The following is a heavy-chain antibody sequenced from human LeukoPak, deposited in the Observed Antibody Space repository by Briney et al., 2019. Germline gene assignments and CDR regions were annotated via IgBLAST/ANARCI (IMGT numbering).Heavy chain of an antibody. V-gene: IGHV5-51*01. CDR2: IYPGDSHI. Sequence: GESLKISCKGSGYSFTSYWIGWVRQMPGKGLEWMGLIYPGDSHIRYSPSLQGQVTISADKSSSTAYLQWSSLKASDTAMYYCARDVGLAVAGTGFDYWGQGTLVTVSS. D-gene: IGHD6-19*01. J-gene: IGHJ4*02. CDR1: GYSFTSYW. CDR3: ARDVGLAVAGTGFDY.